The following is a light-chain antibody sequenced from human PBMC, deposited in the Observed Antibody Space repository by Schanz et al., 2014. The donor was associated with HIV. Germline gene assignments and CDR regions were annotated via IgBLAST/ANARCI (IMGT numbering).Light chain of an antibody. CDR1: QSVSSN. J-gene: IGKJ1*01. V-gene: IGKV3-15*01. Sequence: EIVLTQSPATLSVSPGERATLSCRASQSVSSNLAWYQQKAGQAPRLLIYGASTRATGIPARFSGSGSGTDFTLTISSLQPEDFATYYCLQYNTYPWTFGQGTKVEIK. CDR2: GAS. CDR3: LQYNTYPWT.